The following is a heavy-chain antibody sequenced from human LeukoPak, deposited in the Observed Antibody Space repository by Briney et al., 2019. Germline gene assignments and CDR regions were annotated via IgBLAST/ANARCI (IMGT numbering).Heavy chain of an antibody. D-gene: IGHD6-19*01. CDR3: ARNGGGWSFDY. V-gene: IGHV4-59*08. J-gene: IGHJ4*02. CDR2: MSYSGNT. CDR1: GGSISSYY. Sequence: ASETLSLTYTVSGGSISSYYWSWIRQSPGKGLEWIGYMSYSGNTNYNPSLESRVTISVDTSKNQFSLKLTSVTAADTAVYYCARNGGGWSFDYWGQGTLVTVSS.